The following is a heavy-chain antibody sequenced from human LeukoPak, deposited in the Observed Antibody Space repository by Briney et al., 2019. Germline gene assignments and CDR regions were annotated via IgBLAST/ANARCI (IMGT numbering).Heavy chain of an antibody. CDR2: ISGSGGST. V-gene: IGHV3-23*01. CDR3: AKAQLWFGESHDAFDI. J-gene: IGHJ3*02. CDR1: GFTFSSYA. D-gene: IGHD3-10*01. Sequence: GGSLRLSCAASGFTFSSYAMSWVRQAPGKGLEWVSAISGSGGSTYYADSMKGRFTISRDNSKNTLYLQMNSLRAEDTAVYYCAKAQLWFGESHDAFDIWGQGTMVTVSS.